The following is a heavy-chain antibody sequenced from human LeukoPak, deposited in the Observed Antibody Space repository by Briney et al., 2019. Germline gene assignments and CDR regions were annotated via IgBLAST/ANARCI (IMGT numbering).Heavy chain of an antibody. CDR1: GFIFNKYW. D-gene: IGHD3-10*01. CDR2: INVDGRST. Sequence: GGSLRLSCAASGFIFNKYWMHWVRHAPGKGLVWVSRINVDGRSTSYADSVKGRFTVSRDNSKNTLYLQMNSLRAEDTAVYYCAKGRRFGVDAFDIWGQGTMVTVSS. J-gene: IGHJ3*02. V-gene: IGHV3-74*01. CDR3: AKGRRFGVDAFDI.